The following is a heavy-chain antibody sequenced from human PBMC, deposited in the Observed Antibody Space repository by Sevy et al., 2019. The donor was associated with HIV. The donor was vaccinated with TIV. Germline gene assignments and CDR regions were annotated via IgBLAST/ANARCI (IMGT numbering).Heavy chain of an antibody. V-gene: IGHV1-2*02. J-gene: IGHJ4*02. CDR3: ARESSPIYGSGSYCFDY. CDR2: INPNSGGT. Sequence: ASVKVSCKASGYTFTGYYMHWVRQAPGQGLEWMGWINPNSGGTNYAQKFQGRVTMTRDTSISTAYMELSRLRSDDTAVYYCARESSPIYGSGSYCFDYWGQGTLVTVSS. CDR1: GYTFTGYY. D-gene: IGHD3-10*01.